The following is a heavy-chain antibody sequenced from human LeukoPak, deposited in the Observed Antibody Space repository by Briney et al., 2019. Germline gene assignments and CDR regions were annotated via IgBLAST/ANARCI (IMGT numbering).Heavy chain of an antibody. D-gene: IGHD3-22*01. V-gene: IGHV4-31*03. J-gene: IGHJ5*02. Sequence: SETLSLTCTVSGGSISSGGYYWSWIRQHPGKGLEWIGYIYYSGSTYYNPSLKSRVTISVGTSKNQFSLKLSSVTAADTAVYYCARDGYYDSSGNNWFDPWGQGTLVTVSS. CDR2: IYYSGST. CDR1: GGSISSGGYY. CDR3: ARDGYYDSSGNNWFDP.